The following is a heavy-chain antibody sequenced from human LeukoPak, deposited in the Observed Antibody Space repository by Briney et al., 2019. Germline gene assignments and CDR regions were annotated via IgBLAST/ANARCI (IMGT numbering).Heavy chain of an antibody. CDR1: GFTFNNYA. CDR2: ISGSDST. J-gene: IGHJ4*02. CDR3: AKAEVGGWLRFDY. V-gene: IGHV3-23*01. Sequence: GGSLTLSCAASGFTFNNYAMSWVRHAPGKGLKWVSTISGSDSTYYPDSVKGRFTISRDNSKNTLYLQMNSLRAEDMAVYYCAKAEVGGWLRFDYWGQGTLVTVSS. D-gene: IGHD5-12*01.